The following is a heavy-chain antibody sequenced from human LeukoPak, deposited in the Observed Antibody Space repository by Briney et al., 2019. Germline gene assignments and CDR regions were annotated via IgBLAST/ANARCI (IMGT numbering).Heavy chain of an antibody. D-gene: IGHD3-10*01. J-gene: IGHJ4*02. CDR2: ISWNSGSI. Sequence: GGSLRLSCAASGFTFDDYAMHWVRQAPGKGLEWVSGISWNSGSIGYADSVKGRFTISRDNAKNSLYLQMNSLGAEDMALYYCVRGGSGSYYNLDPDYWGQGTLVTVSS. CDR3: VRGGSGSYYNLDPDY. V-gene: IGHV3-9*03. CDR1: GFTFDDYA.